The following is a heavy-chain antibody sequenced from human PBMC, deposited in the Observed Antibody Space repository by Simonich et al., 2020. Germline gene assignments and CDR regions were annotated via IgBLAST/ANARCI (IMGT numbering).Heavy chain of an antibody. V-gene: IGHV3-48*03. Sequence: EVQLVESGGGLVQPGGSLRLSCAASGFTFSSYEMNWVRQAPGKGVGLFTYISSSSSTIYYADSVKGRFTISRDNAKNSLYLQMNSLRAEDTAVYYCARHYYGDYYFDYWGQGTLVTVSS. D-gene: IGHD4-17*01. CDR3: ARHYYGDYYFDY. CDR1: GFTFSSYE. CDR2: ISSSSSTI. J-gene: IGHJ4*02.